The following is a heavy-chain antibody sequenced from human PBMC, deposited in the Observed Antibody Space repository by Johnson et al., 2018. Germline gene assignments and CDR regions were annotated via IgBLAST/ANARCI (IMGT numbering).Heavy chain of an antibody. J-gene: IGHJ3*02. CDR3: TGGSRTSNETAFEI. CDR1: GFTFRSYG. V-gene: IGHV3-NL1*01. CDR2: MYRDSNP. Sequence: VQLVESGGGVVRPGRSLRLSCEASGFTFRSYGMHWVRQSPGKGLEWVSFMYRDSNPYYADSVTGRFTTSGDNFKNTLYLQMNSPSAEDPAVYYCTGGSRTSNETAFEIWGQGTRVTVSS.